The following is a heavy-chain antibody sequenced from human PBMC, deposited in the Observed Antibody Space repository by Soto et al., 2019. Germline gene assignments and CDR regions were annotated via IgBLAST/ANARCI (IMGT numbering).Heavy chain of an antibody. Sequence: GGSLRLSCAASGFTFSSYAMHWVRQAPGKGLEWVAVISYDGSNKYYADSVKGRFTISRDNSKNTLYLQMNSLRAEDTAVYYCARDPWGTAMVIYYFDYWGQGTLVTVSS. J-gene: IGHJ4*02. CDR1: GFTFSSYA. CDR3: ARDPWGTAMVIYYFDY. D-gene: IGHD5-18*01. CDR2: ISYDGSNK. V-gene: IGHV3-30-3*01.